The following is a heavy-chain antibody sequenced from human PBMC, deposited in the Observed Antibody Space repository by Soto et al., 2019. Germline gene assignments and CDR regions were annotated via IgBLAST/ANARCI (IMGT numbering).Heavy chain of an antibody. CDR3: ARDEDNYDSLSWFDP. J-gene: IGHJ5*02. CDR1: GFTFSDHY. CDR2: ISNSGSFT. Sequence: QVQVVESGGGLVKPGGSLRLSCAASGFTFSDHYMSWIRQAPGKGLEWVAHISNSGSFTYYAESVKGRFTISRDNANNSVHLQMNRLRVEDTAVYFCARDEDNYDSLSWFDPWGQGTRVTVSS. V-gene: IGHV3-11*05. D-gene: IGHD3-16*01.